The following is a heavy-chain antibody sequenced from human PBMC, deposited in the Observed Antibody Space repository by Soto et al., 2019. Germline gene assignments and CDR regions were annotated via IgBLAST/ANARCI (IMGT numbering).Heavy chain of an antibody. D-gene: IGHD6-13*01. CDR2: ISGSGGST. Sequence: GSLRLSCAASGXTFSSYSMSWVRQAPGKGLEWVSSISGSGGSTYYADSVKGRFTISRDNSNNTLYLQMNSLRYEDTAVYYCAKDEQQLVRGVFDYWGQGTLVTV. CDR3: AKDEQQLVRGVFDY. CDR1: GXTFSSYS. V-gene: IGHV3-23*01. J-gene: IGHJ4*02.